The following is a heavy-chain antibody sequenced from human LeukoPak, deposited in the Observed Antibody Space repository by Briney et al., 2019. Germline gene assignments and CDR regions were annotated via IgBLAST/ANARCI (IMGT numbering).Heavy chain of an antibody. CDR1: GGSISSYY. J-gene: IGHJ5*02. V-gene: IGHV4-4*07. CDR2: IYTSGST. D-gene: IGHD6-13*01. CDR3: ARDRGYWRDSSSWYNWFDP. Sequence: SETLSLTCTVSGGSISSYYWSWIRQPAGKGQEWIGRIYTSGSTNYNPSLKSRVTMSVDTSKNQFSLKLSSVTAADTAVYYCARDRGYWRDSSSWYNWFDPWGQGTLVTVSS.